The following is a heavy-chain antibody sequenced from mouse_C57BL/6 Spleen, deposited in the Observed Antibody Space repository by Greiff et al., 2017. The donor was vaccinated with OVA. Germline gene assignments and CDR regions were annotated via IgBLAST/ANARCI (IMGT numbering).Heavy chain of an antibody. CDR3: TDYGGAMDY. Sequence: VQLKQSGAELVKPGASVKLSCTASGFNIKDYYMHWVKQRTEQGLEWIGWIDPENGDTEYASKFQGKATITADTSSNTAYLQLSSLTSEDTAVYYCTDYGGAMDYWGQGTSVTVSS. J-gene: IGHJ4*01. D-gene: IGHD2-4*01. CDR1: GFNIKDYY. CDR2: IDPENGDT. V-gene: IGHV14-4*01.